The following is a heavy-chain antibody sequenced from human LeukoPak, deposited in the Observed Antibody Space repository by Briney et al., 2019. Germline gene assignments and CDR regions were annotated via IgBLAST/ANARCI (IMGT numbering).Heavy chain of an antibody. D-gene: IGHD2-15*01. Sequence: EASVKVSCKASGYTFTSYDINWVRQATGQGLEWMGWMNPNSGNTGYAQKFQGRVTMTRNTSISTAYMELSSLRSEDTAVYYCATLRGLGYCSGGSCFDYWGQGTLVTVSS. CDR3: ATLRGLGYCSGGSCFDY. J-gene: IGHJ4*02. CDR2: MNPNSGNT. CDR1: GYTFTSYD. V-gene: IGHV1-8*01.